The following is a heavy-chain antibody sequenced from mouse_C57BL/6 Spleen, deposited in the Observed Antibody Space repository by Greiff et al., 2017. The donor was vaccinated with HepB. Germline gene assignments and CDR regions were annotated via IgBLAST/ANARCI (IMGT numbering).Heavy chain of an antibody. V-gene: IGHV1-85*01. J-gene: IGHJ2*01. Sequence: QVHVKQSGPELVKPGASVKLSCKASGYTFTSYDINWVKQRPGQGLEWIGWIYPRDGSTKYNEKFKGKATLTVDTSSSTAYIELHSLTSEDSAVYFCARRGITTVGVGDYWGQGTTLTVSS. CDR3: ARRGITTVGVGDY. CDR1: GYTFTSYD. D-gene: IGHD1-1*01. CDR2: IYPRDGST.